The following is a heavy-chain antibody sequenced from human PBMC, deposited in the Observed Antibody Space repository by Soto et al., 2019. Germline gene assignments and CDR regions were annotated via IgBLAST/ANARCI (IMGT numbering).Heavy chain of an antibody. J-gene: IGHJ6*02. CDR2: INAGNGNT. V-gene: IGHV1-3*01. Sequence: ASVKVSCKASGYTFTSYAMHWVRQAPGQRLEWMGWINAGNGNTKYSQKFQGRVTITRDTSASTAYMELRSLRSEDTAVYYCARVVGYCSSTSCRSYYYYYGMDVWGQGTTVTVSS. CDR1: GYTFTSYA. D-gene: IGHD2-2*01. CDR3: ARVVGYCSSTSCRSYYYYYGMDV.